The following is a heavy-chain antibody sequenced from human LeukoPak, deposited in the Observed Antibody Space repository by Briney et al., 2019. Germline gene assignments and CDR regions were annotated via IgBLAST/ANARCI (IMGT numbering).Heavy chain of an antibody. D-gene: IGHD3-22*01. CDR3: ARGVYYYDSSGYYYDYYCYYMDV. V-gene: IGHV1-46*01. CDR2: INPSGGST. CDR1: GYTFTSYY. Sequence: ASVKVSCKASGYTFTSYYMHWVRQAPGQGLEWMGIINPSGGSTSYAQKFQGRVTMTRDTSTSTVYMELSSLRSEDTAVYYCARGVYYYDSSGYYYDYYCYYMDVWGKGTTVTVSS. J-gene: IGHJ6*03.